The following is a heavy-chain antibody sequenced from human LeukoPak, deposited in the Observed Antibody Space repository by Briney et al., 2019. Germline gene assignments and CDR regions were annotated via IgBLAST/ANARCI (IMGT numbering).Heavy chain of an antibody. V-gene: IGHV3-48*02. CDR3: ANLTH. Sequence: GGSLRLSCVATGFSFSNYSMHWVRQAPGKGLEWVSYISRTGNVVYYADSVKGRFTISRDNAKDSLFLQMDSLRDEDTAVYYCANLTHWGQGILVTVSS. J-gene: IGHJ4*02. CDR2: ISRTGNVV. CDR1: GFSFSNYS. D-gene: IGHD2-21*02.